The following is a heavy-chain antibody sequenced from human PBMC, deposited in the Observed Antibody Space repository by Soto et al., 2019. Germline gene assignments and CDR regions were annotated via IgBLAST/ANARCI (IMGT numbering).Heavy chain of an antibody. J-gene: IGHJ4*02. CDR2: IYYSGST. Sequence: SETLSLTCTVSGGSISSGGYYWSWIRQHPGKGLEWIGYIYYSGSTYYNPSLKSRVTISVDTSKNQFSLKLSSVTAADTAVYYCARSGGYIQYYFDYWGQGTLVTVSS. CDR3: ARSGGYIQYYFDY. V-gene: IGHV4-31*03. CDR1: GGSISSGGYY. D-gene: IGHD5-12*01.